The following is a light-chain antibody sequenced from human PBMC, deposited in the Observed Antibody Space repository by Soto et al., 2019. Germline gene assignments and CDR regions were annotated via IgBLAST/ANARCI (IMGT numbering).Light chain of an antibody. CDR1: QSISSNY. Sequence: DIVVTQSPGTLSLSPGERATLSCRASQSISSNYLAWYQQKPGQSPRLLIYGASSRATGIPDRFSGRGSGTDFTLTISRLEPEDFAVYFCQQYGTSPRTFGQGTKV. CDR3: QQYGTSPRT. CDR2: GAS. J-gene: IGKJ1*01. V-gene: IGKV3-20*01.